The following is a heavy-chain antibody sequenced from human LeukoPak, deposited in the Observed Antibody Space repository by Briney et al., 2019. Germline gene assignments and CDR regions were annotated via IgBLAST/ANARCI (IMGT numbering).Heavy chain of an antibody. J-gene: IGHJ4*02. CDR3: AKSARGWLPSPAFDY. V-gene: IGHV3-23*01. D-gene: IGHD5-24*01. CDR2: TRSSGDNT. Sequence: GGTLRLSCAASGFTFSTYGMSWVRQAPGKGLEWVSTTRSSGDNTYYADSVKGRFTISRDNSRNTLFLQMNSLRAEDTAVYYCAKSARGWLPSPAFDYWGLGTLVTVSS. CDR1: GFTFSTYG.